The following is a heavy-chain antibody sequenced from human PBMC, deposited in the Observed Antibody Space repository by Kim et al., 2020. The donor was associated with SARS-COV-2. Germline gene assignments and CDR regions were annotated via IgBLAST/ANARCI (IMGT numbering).Heavy chain of an antibody. Sequence: SETLSLTCTVSGGSISSGGYYWSWIRQHPGKGLEWIGYIYYSGSTYYNPSLKSRVTISVDTSKNQFSLKLSSVTAADTAVYYCARDGFATVTTDYGMDVWGQGTTVTVSS. D-gene: IGHD4-17*01. V-gene: IGHV4-31*03. CDR2: IYYSGST. J-gene: IGHJ6*02. CDR3: ARDGFATVTTDYGMDV. CDR1: GGSISSGGYY.